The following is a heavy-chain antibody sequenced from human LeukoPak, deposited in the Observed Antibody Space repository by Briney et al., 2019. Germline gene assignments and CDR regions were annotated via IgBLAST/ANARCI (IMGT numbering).Heavy chain of an antibody. Sequence: KPSVTVSLTCTVSGGSISIYYWMWLRQPAGGGLDWIGRIYTSGSTNYNPSLKSRVTMSVDTSKNQFSLKLSSVTAADTAVYYCARDHDAFDIWGQGTMVTVSS. CDR3: ARDHDAFDI. V-gene: IGHV4-4*07. CDR1: GGSISIYY. J-gene: IGHJ3*02. CDR2: IYTSGST.